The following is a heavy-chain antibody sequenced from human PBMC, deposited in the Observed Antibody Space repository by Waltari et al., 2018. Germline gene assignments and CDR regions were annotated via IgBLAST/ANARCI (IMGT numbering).Heavy chain of an antibody. V-gene: IGHV3-48*01. D-gene: IGHD3-16*01. Sequence: EVQLVESGGGLIQPGGSLGLSCAVSGLTFSIYSMNWVRQAPGEGMEWDSYISSTSSSRYYADSVKGRFTISRDNAKKSLYLQMNSLRGDDSAVYYCASGQDGTSFVRSLWGQGTKVTVAS. CDR3: ASGQDGTSFVRSL. CDR1: GLTFSIYS. J-gene: IGHJ3*01. CDR2: ISSTSSSR.